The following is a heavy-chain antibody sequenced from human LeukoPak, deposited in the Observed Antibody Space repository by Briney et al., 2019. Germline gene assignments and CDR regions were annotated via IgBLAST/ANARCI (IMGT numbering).Heavy chain of an antibody. CDR2: IYYGGST. D-gene: IGHD4-23*01. Sequence: SETLSLTCTVSGGSVSSGSYYWSWIRQPPGKGLEWIGYIYYGGSTNYNPSLKSRVTMSVDTSKNQFSLKLSSVTAADTAVYYCARRDYGGPRAADYWGQGTLVTVSS. CDR1: GGSVSSGSYY. CDR3: ARRDYGGPRAADY. J-gene: IGHJ4*02. V-gene: IGHV4-61*01.